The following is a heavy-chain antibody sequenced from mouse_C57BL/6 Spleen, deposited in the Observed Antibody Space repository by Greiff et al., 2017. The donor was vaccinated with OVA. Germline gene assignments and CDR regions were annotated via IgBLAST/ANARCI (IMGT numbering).Heavy chain of an antibody. J-gene: IGHJ2*01. D-gene: IGHD1-1*01. CDR1: GYSFTDYN. V-gene: IGHV1-39*01. Sequence: VQLQQSGPELVKPGASVKISCKASGYSFTDYNMNWVKQSHGKSLEWIGVINPNYGTPSYNQKFKGKATLTVEQSSSTAYMQLNSLTSEDSAVYYCARSSYAGSSYYFDDWGQGTTLTVSS. CDR2: INPNYGTP. CDR3: ARSSYAGSSYYFDD.